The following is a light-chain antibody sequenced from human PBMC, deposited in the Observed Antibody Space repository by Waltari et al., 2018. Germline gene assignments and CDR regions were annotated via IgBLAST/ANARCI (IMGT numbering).Light chain of an antibody. CDR3: QQYNSLPWT. J-gene: IGKJ1*01. CDR1: QVVSSL. CDR2: YTN. V-gene: IGKV1-13*02. Sequence: IQMTQSPSSLSASVGDRVTIKCRASQVVSSLLNWYQQKPGKAPNLLIYYTNRLESGVTSRFSGSGSGTEFTLIISSLQPEDFATYYCQQYNSLPWTFGQGTKVEIK.